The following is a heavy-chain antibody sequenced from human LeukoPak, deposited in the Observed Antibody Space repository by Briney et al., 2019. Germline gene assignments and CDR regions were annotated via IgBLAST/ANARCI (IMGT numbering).Heavy chain of an antibody. V-gene: IGHV1-2*02. CDR1: GYTFTGYY. D-gene: IGHD3-22*01. CDR3: AREAYYYDSSGYPIEYYYYYYMDV. J-gene: IGHJ6*03. Sequence: EASVKVSCKASGYTFTGYYMHWVRQAPGQGLEWMGWINPNSGGTNYAQKFQGRVTMTRDTSISTAYMELSRLRSDDTAVYYCAREAYYYDSSGYPIEYYYYYYMDVWGKGTTVTISS. CDR2: INPNSGGT.